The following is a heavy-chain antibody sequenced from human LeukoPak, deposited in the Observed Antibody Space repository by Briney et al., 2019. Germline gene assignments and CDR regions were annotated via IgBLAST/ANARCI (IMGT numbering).Heavy chain of an antibody. J-gene: IGHJ5*02. D-gene: IGHD3-10*01. CDR1: GFTFSGYV. CDR3: AWGPQFSGPGWFDP. V-gene: IGHV3-21*01. Sequence: GGSLRLSCAASGFTFSGYVMTWVRQAPGKGLECVSSITFSSSHIYYADSVKGRFTISRDNTKDSLYLHMNSLRAEDTAIYYCAWGPQFSGPGWFDPWGQGTLVTVSS. CDR2: ITFSSSHI.